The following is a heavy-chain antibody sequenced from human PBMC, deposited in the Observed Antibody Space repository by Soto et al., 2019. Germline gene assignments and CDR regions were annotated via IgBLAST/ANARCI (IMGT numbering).Heavy chain of an antibody. CDR2: IYHSGST. D-gene: IGHD1-1*01. CDR3: ARGMGWNDGRYYYYYGMDV. J-gene: IGHJ6*02. CDR1: GGSISSSNW. Sequence: SETLSLTCAVSGGSISSSNWWSWVRQPPGKGLEWIGEIYHSGSTNYNPSLKSRVTISVDKSKNQFSLKLSSVTAADTAVYYCARGMGWNDGRYYYYYGMDVWGQGTTVTVSS. V-gene: IGHV4-4*02.